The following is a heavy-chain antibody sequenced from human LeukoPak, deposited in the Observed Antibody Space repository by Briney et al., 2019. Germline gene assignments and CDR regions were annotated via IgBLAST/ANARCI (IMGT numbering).Heavy chain of an antibody. CDR1: GYSFTGYF. CDR2: IDPNSGDT. CDR3: ARSGSTGYSLDY. V-gene: IGHV1-2*02. D-gene: IGHD3-22*01. Sequence: ASVKVPCKASGYSFTGYFIHWVRQAPGQGLEWMGCIDPNSGDTKYAQKFQGRVSMPRDTSTRTAYMELSRLRSDDTAVYFCARSGSTGYSLDYWGQGTLVTVSS. J-gene: IGHJ4*02.